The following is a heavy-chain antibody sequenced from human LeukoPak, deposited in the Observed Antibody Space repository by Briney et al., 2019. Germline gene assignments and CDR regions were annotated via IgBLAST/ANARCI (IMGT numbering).Heavy chain of an antibody. CDR3: ASQKENFYDSSGNN. J-gene: IGHJ4*02. Sequence: GGSLRLSCAASGFTFSSYAMSWVRQAPGKGLEWVSAISGNGGRTYYADSVKGRFTISRDNSKNTLYLQMNSLRAEDTAVYFCASQKENFYDSSGNNWGQGTLVTVSS. V-gene: IGHV3-23*01. D-gene: IGHD3-22*01. CDR1: GFTFSSYA. CDR2: ISGNGGRT.